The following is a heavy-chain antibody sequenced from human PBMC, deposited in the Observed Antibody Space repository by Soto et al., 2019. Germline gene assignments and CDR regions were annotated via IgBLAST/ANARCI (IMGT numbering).Heavy chain of an antibody. CDR3: ARQRTTVVTQAYFDH. Sequence: SETLSPTCIVSSESISSSSYYWGWIRQPPGKGLEWIGSIYYSGRTYYNPSFKSRVTISIDTSKNQFSLKLSSVTATDTAVYYCARQRTTVVTQAYFDHWGQGALVTVSS. V-gene: IGHV4-39*01. J-gene: IGHJ4*02. D-gene: IGHD2-21*02. CDR2: IYYSGRT. CDR1: SESISSSSYY.